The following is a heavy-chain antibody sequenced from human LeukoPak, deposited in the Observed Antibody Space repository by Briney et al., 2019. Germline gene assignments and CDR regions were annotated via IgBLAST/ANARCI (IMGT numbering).Heavy chain of an antibody. D-gene: IGHD2-8*02. CDR1: GFTFSSYW. J-gene: IGHJ4*02. Sequence: AGGSLRLSCAASGFTFSSYWMHWVRQAPGKGLEWVAVISYDGGHKYYADSVTGRFTISRDNSKNTVYLQMSSLSAEDTALYYCARSDGYCAGGSCSPDYWGQGTLVTVSS. CDR3: ARSDGYCAGGSCSPDY. V-gene: IGHV3-30*03. CDR2: ISYDGGHK.